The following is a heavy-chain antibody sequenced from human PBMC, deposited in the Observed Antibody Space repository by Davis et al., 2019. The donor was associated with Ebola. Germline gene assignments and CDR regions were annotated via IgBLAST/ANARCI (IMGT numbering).Heavy chain of an antibody. V-gene: IGHV3-7*01. D-gene: IGHD6-6*01. CDR2: IKQDGSEK. Sequence: GGSLRLSCAASGFTFSSYSMSWVRQAPGKGLEWVANIKQDGSEKYYVDSVKGRFTISRDNAKNSLYLQMNSLRAEDTAVYYCARSSIAARPGYYYGMDVWGQGTTVTVSS. CDR1: GFTFSSYS. J-gene: IGHJ6*02. CDR3: ARSSIAARPGYYYGMDV.